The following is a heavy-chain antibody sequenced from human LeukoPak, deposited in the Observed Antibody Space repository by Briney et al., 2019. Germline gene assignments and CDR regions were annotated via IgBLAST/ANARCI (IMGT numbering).Heavy chain of an antibody. D-gene: IGHD2-2*01. V-gene: IGHV3-11*04. Sequence: GGSLRLSCAASGFTFSDYYMSWIRQAPGKGLEWVSYISSSGSTIYYADSVKGRFTISRDNAKNSLYLQMNSLRAEDTAVYYCARGVVVVPAATDAFDIWGQGTMVTVSS. CDR1: GFTFSDYY. CDR3: ARGVVVVPAATDAFDI. J-gene: IGHJ3*02. CDR2: ISSSGSTI.